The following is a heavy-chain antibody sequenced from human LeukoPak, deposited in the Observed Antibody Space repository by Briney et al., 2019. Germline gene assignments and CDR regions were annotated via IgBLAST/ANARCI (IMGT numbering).Heavy chain of an antibody. CDR1: VGSFSGYY. CDR3: ASSFYGVGSY. D-gene: IGHD4-17*01. Sequence: PSETLSLTCAVYVGSFSGYYWSWIRQPPGKGLEWIGEINHSGSTNYNSSLKSRVTISVDTSKNQFSLKLSSVTAADTAVYYCASSFYGVGSYWGQGTLVTVPS. V-gene: IGHV4-34*01. CDR2: INHSGST. J-gene: IGHJ4*02.